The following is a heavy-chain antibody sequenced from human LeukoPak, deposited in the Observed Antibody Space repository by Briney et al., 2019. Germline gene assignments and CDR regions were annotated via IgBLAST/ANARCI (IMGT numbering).Heavy chain of an antibody. Sequence: GGSLKLSCAASGFTFSGSAMHWVRQASGKGLEWVGRIRSKANSYATAYAASVKGRFTISRDDSKNTAYLQMNSLRAEDTAVYYCARACGGDCYSRGRAFDIWGQGTKVTVSA. CDR3: ARACGGDCYSRGRAFDI. J-gene: IGHJ3*02. CDR1: GFTFSGSA. D-gene: IGHD2-21*02. V-gene: IGHV3-73*01. CDR2: IRSKANSYAT.